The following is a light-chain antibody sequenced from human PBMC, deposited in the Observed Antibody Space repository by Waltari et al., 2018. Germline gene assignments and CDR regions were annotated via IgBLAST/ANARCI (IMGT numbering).Light chain of an antibody. Sequence: DIVMTQSPDPLPVSLGERATLNCKSSQSVLYNTDNKNYLAWYQQKPGQSPKLLIYWASTRESGVPDRFSGSGSGTDFTLTISGLQADDAAIYFCQQYYDIPVTFGQGTRLEIK. CDR3: QQYYDIPVT. V-gene: IGKV4-1*01. CDR2: WAS. J-gene: IGKJ2*01. CDR1: QSVLYNTDNKNY.